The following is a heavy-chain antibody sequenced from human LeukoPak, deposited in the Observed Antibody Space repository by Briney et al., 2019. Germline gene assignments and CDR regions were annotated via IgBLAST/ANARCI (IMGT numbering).Heavy chain of an antibody. CDR3: ARVDGSSWY. CDR2: ISTSGSTI. D-gene: IGHD6-13*01. V-gene: IGHV3-48*03. CDR1: GFTFSSYE. Sequence: PGGSLRLSCAASGFTFSSYEMNWVRQAPGKGLEWVSYISTSGSTIYYADSVKGRFTISRDNAKNSLYLQMNSLRAEDTALYYCARVDGSSWYWGQGTLVTVSS. J-gene: IGHJ4*02.